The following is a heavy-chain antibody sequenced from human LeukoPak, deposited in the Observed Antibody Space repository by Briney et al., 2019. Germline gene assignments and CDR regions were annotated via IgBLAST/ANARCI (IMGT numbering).Heavy chain of an antibody. CDR3: ARDVGGYSYGFVY. CDR1: GLTFSSYS. CDR2: ISSSSSYI. Sequence: GGSLRLSCAASGLTFSSYSMNWVRQAPGKGLEWVSSISSSSSYIYYADSVKGRFTISRDNAKNSLYLQMNSLRAEDTAVYYCARDVGGYSYGFVYWGQGTLVTVSS. D-gene: IGHD5-18*01. V-gene: IGHV3-21*01. J-gene: IGHJ4*02.